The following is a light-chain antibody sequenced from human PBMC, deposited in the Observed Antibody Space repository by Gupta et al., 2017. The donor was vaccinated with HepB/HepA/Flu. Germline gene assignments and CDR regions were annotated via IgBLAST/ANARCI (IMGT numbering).Light chain of an antibody. CDR3: QQYDSSPMCS. J-gene: IGKJ2*04. CDR2: AAS. CDR1: QSVSSSY. V-gene: IGKV3-20*01. Sequence: DIVLTQSPGTLSLSPGARATLSCRASQSVSSSYLAWYQQKPGQAPRLLIYAASNSATGIPDRFSGSGSGTDFTLTISRLEPEDCAVYYCQQYDSSPMCSFGQETKLEIK.